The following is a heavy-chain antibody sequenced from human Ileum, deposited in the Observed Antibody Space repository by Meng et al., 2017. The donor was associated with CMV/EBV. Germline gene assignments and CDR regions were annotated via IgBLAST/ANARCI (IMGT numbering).Heavy chain of an antibody. V-gene: IGHV3-30*03. J-gene: IGHJ4*02. CDR1: GFTFSSYG. Sequence: SLRLSCVVSGFTFSSYGCHWVRQAPGKGLEWVAIITPDGSHKYYGDSVKGRFLISRDNSKNTLYLQMNSLRPEDTAVYYCASRGDFDFWGQGTLVTVSS. CDR3: ASRGDFDF. D-gene: IGHD3-10*01. CDR2: ITPDGSHK.